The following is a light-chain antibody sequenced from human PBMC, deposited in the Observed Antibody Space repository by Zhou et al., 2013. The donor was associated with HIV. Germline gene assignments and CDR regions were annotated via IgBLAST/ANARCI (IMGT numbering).Light chain of an antibody. V-gene: IGKV1-27*01. Sequence: DIQMTQSPSSLSASVGDRVTITCRASEGISNYLAWYQQKPGKVPKLLIYAASTLQSGVPSRFSGSGSGTDFTLTITSLRPDDFATYYCQQYNSYWTFGPRDQGG. CDR1: EGISNY. J-gene: IGKJ1*01. CDR3: QQYNSYWT. CDR2: AAS.